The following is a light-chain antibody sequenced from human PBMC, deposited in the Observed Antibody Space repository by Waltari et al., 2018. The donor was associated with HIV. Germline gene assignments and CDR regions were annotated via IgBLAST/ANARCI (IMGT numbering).Light chain of an antibody. CDR1: QSISSW. CDR3: QQYSSYCT. Sequence: DIQMTQSPSTLSASVGDRVTITCRASQSISSWLDWYQQQPGKAPKLLFYTASRLESGVPSRFSGSGSGTEFTLTISSLQPDDFASYYCQQYSSYCTFGQGTKLEI. V-gene: IGKV1-5*03. CDR2: TAS. J-gene: IGKJ2*01.